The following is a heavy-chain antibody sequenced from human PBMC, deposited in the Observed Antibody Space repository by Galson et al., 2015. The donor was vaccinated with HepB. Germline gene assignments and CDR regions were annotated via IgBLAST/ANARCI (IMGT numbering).Heavy chain of an antibody. D-gene: IGHD5-12*01. J-gene: IGHJ3*02. CDR3: VRDRSVGYDASDI. CDR1: GYTFTGYY. Sequence: SVKVSCKASGYTFTGYYMHWVRQAPGQGLEWMGWINPNSGGTDYAQKFQGRVTMTRDTSISTVFMDLSSLRFDDTAVYYCVRDRSVGYDASDIWGRGTMVTVSS. V-gene: IGHV1-2*02. CDR2: INPNSGGT.